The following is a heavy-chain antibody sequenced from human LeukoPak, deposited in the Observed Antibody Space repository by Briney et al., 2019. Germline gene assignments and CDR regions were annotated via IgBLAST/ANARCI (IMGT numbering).Heavy chain of an antibody. D-gene: IGHD4-17*01. J-gene: IGHJ4*02. CDR3: AREPPSGTTVTTGHYSNDY. Sequence: GASVKVSCKASGGTFSSYATSWVRQAPGQGLEWMGGIIPIFGTANYAQKFQGRVTITADESTSTAYMELSSLRSEDTAVYYCAREPPSGTTVTTGHYSNDYWGQGTLVTVSS. CDR1: GGTFSSYA. CDR2: IIPIFGTA. V-gene: IGHV1-69*13.